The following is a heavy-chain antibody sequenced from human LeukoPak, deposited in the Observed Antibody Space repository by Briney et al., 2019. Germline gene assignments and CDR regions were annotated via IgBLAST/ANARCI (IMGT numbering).Heavy chain of an antibody. V-gene: IGHV4-59*01. CDR1: GGSFSGYY. CDR2: IYYSGST. CDR3: ARGGHFDY. Sequence: SETLSLTCAVYGGSFSGYYWSWIRQPPGKGLEWIGYIYYSGSTNYNPSLKSRVTISVDTSKNQFSLKLSSVTAADTAVYYCARGGHFDYWGQGTLVTVSS. J-gene: IGHJ4*02.